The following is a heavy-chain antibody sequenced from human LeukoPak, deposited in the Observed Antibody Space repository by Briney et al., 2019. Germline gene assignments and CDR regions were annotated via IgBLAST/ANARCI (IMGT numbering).Heavy chain of an antibody. D-gene: IGHD6-6*01. CDR2: IYTSGST. CDR1: GGSISSGSYY. J-gene: IGHJ6*03. CDR3: ARIHSSSFYYYYYMDV. V-gene: IGHV4-61*02. Sequence: SETLSLTCTVSGGSISSGSYYWSWIRQPAGKGLEWIGRIYTSGSTNYNPSLKSRVTISVATSKNQFSLKLSSVTAADTAVYYCARIHSSSFYYYYYMDVWGKGTTVTVSS.